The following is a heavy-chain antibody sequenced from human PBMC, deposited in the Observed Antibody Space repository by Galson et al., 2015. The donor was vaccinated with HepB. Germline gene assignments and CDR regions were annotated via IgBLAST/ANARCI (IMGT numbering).Heavy chain of an antibody. D-gene: IGHD4-17*01. J-gene: IGHJ4*02. V-gene: IGHV1-2*05. CDR1: GYTFTGYY. Sequence: SVKVSCKASGYTFTGYYMHWVRQAPGQGLEWMGRINPNSGGTNYAQKFQGRVTMTRDTSISTAYMELSRLRSDDTVVYYCAIAVTTEGEFDYWGQGTLVTVSS. CDR3: AIAVTTEGEFDY. CDR2: INPNSGGT.